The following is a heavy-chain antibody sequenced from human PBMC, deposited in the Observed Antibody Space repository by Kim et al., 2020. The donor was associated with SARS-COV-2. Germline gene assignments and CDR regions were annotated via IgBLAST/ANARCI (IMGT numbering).Heavy chain of an antibody. J-gene: IGHJ5*02. CDR2: INHSGST. V-gene: IGHV4-34*01. Sequence: SETLSLTCAVYGGSFSGYYWSWIRQPPGKGLEWIGEINHSGSTNYNPSLKSRVTISVNTSKNQFSLKLSSVTAADTAVYYCATRRPTMVRGGYDPWGQGTLVTVSS. D-gene: IGHD3-10*01. CDR1: GGSFSGYY. CDR3: ATRRPTMVRGGYDP.